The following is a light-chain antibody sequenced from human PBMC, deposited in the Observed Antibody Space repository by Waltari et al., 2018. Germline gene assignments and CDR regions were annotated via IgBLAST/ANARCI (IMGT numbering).Light chain of an antibody. CDR1: QNVRNY. V-gene: IGKV3-11*01. J-gene: IGKJ2*01. Sequence: EIVLTQSPDTLSLSPGERATLSCRASQNVRNYLGWYQQKPAQAPRLLIYDASSSAAGIPARFNGSGSGTDFTLTISSREPEEFAGYYCQQRSNWPGTFGQGTKLEIK. CDR3: QQRSNWPGT. CDR2: DAS.